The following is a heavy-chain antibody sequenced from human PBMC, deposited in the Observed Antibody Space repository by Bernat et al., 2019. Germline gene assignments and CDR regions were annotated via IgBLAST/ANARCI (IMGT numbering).Heavy chain of an antibody. CDR1: GFSLSTGGMC. J-gene: IGHJ5*02. V-gene: IGHV2-70*01. D-gene: IGHD1-26*01. Sequence: QVTLRESGPALVKPTQTLTLTCTFSGFSLSTGGMCVSWIRQPPGKALEWLALIDWDDDKYYSTSLKTRLTISKDTSKNQVVLTMTNMDPVDTATYYCARTYSGSYQGWFDPWGQGTLVTVSS. CDR3: ARTYSGSYQGWFDP. CDR2: IDWDDDK.